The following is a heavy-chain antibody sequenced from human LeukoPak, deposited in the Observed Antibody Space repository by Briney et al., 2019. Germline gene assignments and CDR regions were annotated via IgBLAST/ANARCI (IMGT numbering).Heavy chain of an antibody. CDR1: GGSISSYY. J-gene: IGHJ4*02. CDR2: IYTSGST. CDR3: ARLDTMIGLDY. Sequence: ASETLSLACTVSGGSISSYYWSWIRQPAGKGLEWIGRIYTSGSTNYNPSLKSRVTMSVDTSKNQFSLKLSSVTAADTAVYYCARLDTMIGLDYWGQGTLVTVSS. V-gene: IGHV4-4*07. D-gene: IGHD3-22*01.